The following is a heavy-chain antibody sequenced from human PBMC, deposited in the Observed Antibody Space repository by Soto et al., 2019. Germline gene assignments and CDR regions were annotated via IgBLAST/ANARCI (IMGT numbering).Heavy chain of an antibody. V-gene: IGHV1-2*02. CDR2: INPNSGGT. D-gene: IGHD3-10*01. Sequence: ASVKVSCKASADTFTDYFIHWVRQVPGQGLEWMGYINPNSGGTNYAENFQGRVTMTRDTSISTAYMELRRLRSDDMAVYFCARDSSASATSYSFDYWGQGTLVTVSS. CDR3: ARDSSASATSYSFDY. J-gene: IGHJ4*02. CDR1: ADTFTDYF.